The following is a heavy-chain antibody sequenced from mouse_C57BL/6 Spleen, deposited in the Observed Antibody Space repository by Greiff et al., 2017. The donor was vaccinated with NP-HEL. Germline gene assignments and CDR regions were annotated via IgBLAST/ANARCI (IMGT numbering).Heavy chain of an antibody. D-gene: IGHD3-2*02. V-gene: IGHV2-2*01. J-gene: IGHJ3*01. CDR1: GFSLTSYG. CDR2: IWSGGST. CDR3: ARPDSSGQAWFAY. Sequence: VKLQESGPGLVQPSQSLSITCTVSGFSLTSYGVHWVRQSPGKGLEWLGVIWSGGSTDYNAAFISRLSISKDNSKSQVFFKMNSLQADDTAIYYCARPDSSGQAWFAYWGQGTLVTVSA.